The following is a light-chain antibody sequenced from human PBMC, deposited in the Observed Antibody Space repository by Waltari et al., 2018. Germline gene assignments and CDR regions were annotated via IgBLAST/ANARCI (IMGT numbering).Light chain of an antibody. CDR2: GAS. Sequence: EIVMTQSPATLSVSPGERATLSCRASQSVSSNLAWYQQKPGQAPRLLIYGASTRATGIPARCSGSGSGTEFTLTISSMQSEDFAVYCCQQYNNWPFFGGGTKVEIK. V-gene: IGKV3-15*01. J-gene: IGKJ4*01. CDR3: QQYNNWPF. CDR1: QSVSSN.